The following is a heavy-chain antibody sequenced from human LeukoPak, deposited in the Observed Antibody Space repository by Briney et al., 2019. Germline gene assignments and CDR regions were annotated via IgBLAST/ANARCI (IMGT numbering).Heavy chain of an antibody. CDR3: AKGSLGYCSGSCYYFDS. CDR1: GFTFRSYA. CDR2: ISGSDGST. D-gene: IGHD2-15*01. V-gene: IGHV3-23*01. J-gene: IGHJ4*02. Sequence: GGSLRLSRAASGFTFRSYAMSWFRQAPGKGLEWVSGISGSDGSTYHADSVKGRFTISRDNSKNTLYLQMNSLRAEDTAVYYCAKGSLGYCSGSCYYFDSWGQGTLVTVSS.